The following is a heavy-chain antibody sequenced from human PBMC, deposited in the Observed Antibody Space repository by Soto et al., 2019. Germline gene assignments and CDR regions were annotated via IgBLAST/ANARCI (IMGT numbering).Heavy chain of an antibody. CDR1: GGSISSDDYY. D-gene: IGHD3-3*01. Sequence: SETLSLTCTVSGGSISSDDYYWSWIRQPPGKGLEWIGYIYYSGTTYYSPSLKSRVSISMDTSKNQFSLNLDSVTAADTAVYFCARDFAYFDSWGQGTLVTVSS. CDR2: IYYSGTT. CDR3: ARDFAYFDS. V-gene: IGHV4-30-4*02. J-gene: IGHJ4*02.